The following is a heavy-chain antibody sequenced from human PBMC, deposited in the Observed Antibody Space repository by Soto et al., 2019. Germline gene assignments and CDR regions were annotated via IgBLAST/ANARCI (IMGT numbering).Heavy chain of an antibody. CDR1: GVTFSSYA. V-gene: IGHV1-69*01. D-gene: IGHD3-10*01. Sequence: QVQLVQSGAEVKKPGSSVKVSCKASGVTFSSYAISWVRQAPGQGLEWMGWIIPIFGTANYAQKFQGRVTITADESTSTAYMELSSLRSEDTAVYYCARPTRITMVRGTTDYYYYGMDVWGQGTTVTVSS. CDR2: IIPIFGTA. CDR3: ARPTRITMVRGTTDYYYYGMDV. J-gene: IGHJ6*02.